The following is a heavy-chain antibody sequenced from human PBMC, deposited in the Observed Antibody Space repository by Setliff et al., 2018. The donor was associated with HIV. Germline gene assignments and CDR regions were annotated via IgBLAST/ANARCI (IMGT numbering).Heavy chain of an antibody. CDR3: TKTMYSSRWSGFDY. J-gene: IGHJ4*02. D-gene: IGHD6-13*01. V-gene: IGHV3-7*01. Sequence: GSLRLSCAASGFTFSSYWMSWVRQAPGKGLEWVANIKQDGSEMYYVDSVKGRFTISRDNAKNSLFLQMKSLRAEDTAVYYCTKTMYSSRWSGFDYWGQGTPVTVSS. CDR2: IKQDGSEM. CDR1: GFTFSSYW.